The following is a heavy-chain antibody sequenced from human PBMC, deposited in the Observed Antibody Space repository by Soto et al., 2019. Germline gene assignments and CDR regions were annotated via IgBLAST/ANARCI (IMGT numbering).Heavy chain of an antibody. Sequence: HPGGSLRLSSKTSGFTFTNFDFNWVRQAPGKGLDWVSAVSGSGDTTYYGDSVKGRFTISRDNSKNTLYLQMNSLRAEDTAVYYCAKSRYSSTWYGMDVWGQGITVTVSS. D-gene: IGHD3-9*01. J-gene: IGHJ6*02. CDR1: GFTFTNFD. CDR2: VSGSGDTT. CDR3: AKSRYSSTWYGMDV. V-gene: IGHV3-23*01.